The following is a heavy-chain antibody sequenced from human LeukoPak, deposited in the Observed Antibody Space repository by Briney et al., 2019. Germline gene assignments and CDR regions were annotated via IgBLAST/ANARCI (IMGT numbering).Heavy chain of an antibody. V-gene: IGHV4-61*02. CDR3: AREGGYSYGDAPLHFDY. J-gene: IGHJ4*02. Sequence: SETLSLTCTVSGGSISSGTYYWSWIRQPAGKGLEWIGRIDASGSTNYSPSLKTRLTISVDTSRKQFSLKLSSVTAADTAVYSCAREGGYSYGDAPLHFDYWGQGTLVTVSS. CDR1: GGSISSGTYY. CDR2: IDASGST. D-gene: IGHD5-18*01.